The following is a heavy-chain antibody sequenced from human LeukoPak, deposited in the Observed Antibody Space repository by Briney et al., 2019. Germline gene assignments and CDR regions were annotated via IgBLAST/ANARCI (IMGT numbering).Heavy chain of an antibody. CDR2: IIPIFGIA. CDR3: AREVVDGYKTRPPDY. Sequence: ASVKVSCKASGGTFSSYAISWVRQAPGQGLEWMGRIIPIFGIANYAQKFQGRVTITADKSTSTAYMELSSLKSEDTAAYYCAREVVDGYKTRPPDYWGQGTLVTVSS. J-gene: IGHJ4*02. V-gene: IGHV1-69*04. D-gene: IGHD5-24*01. CDR1: GGTFSSYA.